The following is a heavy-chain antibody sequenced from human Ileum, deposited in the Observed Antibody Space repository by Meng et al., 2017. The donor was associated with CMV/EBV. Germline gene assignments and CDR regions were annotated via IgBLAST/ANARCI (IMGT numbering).Heavy chain of an antibody. V-gene: IGHV3-66*01. Sequence: GESLKISCAASRFTFSGKSMNWVRQAPGKGLEWVSLIYSGGSTYYADSVKGLFTFSRDTSKNTLYLQMNSLRAEDTAVYYCARDMGIYTNYVYYWGQGALVTVSS. J-gene: IGHJ4*02. D-gene: IGHD4-11*01. CDR2: IYSGGST. CDR1: RFTFSGKS. CDR3: ARDMGIYTNYVYY.